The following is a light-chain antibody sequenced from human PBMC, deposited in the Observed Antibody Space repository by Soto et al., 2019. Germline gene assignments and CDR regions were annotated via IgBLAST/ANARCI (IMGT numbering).Light chain of an antibody. Sequence: EIVLTQSPGTLSLSPGERATLSCRASQGVSSSYLAWYQQKTGQPPRLLIYGASSRATGIPDRFTGSGSGTDFTPAITRTEPGEFAVYYGEHYRTTSGGGTKVEIE. CDR2: GAS. CDR3: EHYRTT. CDR1: QGVSSSY. J-gene: IGKJ4*01. V-gene: IGKV3-20*01.